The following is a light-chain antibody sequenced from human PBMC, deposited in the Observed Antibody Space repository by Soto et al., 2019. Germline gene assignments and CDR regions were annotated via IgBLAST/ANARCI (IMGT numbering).Light chain of an antibody. CDR2: ATS. V-gene: IGKV3-11*01. CDR3: QQRSSWPFT. CDR1: QSIGNY. Sequence: EVVLTQSPATLSLSPGGGATLSCRASQSIGNYLAGYQQKPDQAPRLLIYATSNRATGIPARFSGSGSGTDFTLAISSPETEDFAVYYCQQRSSWPFTFGPATKLDIK. J-gene: IGKJ3*01.